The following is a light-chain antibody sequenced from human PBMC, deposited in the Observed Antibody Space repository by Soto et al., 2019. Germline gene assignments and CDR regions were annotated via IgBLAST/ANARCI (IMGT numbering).Light chain of an antibody. V-gene: IGKV1-16*01. CDR2: AAS. J-gene: IGKJ4*01. Sequence: DIQMTQSPSSLSASVGDRVTITCRASQDISNSLAWFQQKPGKAPNSLIHAASSSQRGIPSSFSDGGSGTDFTLTISSLQPEDFATNSGQQYNGHPLTFGGGTKVEIK. CDR3: QQYNGHPLT. CDR1: QDISNS.